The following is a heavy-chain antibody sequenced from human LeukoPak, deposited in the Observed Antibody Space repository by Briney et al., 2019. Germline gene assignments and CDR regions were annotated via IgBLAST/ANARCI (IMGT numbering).Heavy chain of an antibody. CDR3: ARGDYYGSGSYEGLFDY. CDR1: GFTFSDYY. D-gene: IGHD3-10*01. J-gene: IGHJ4*02. CDR2: IGSSGSTI. Sequence: GGSLRLSCAASGFTFSDYYMSWIRQAPGKGLEWVSYIGSSGSTIYYADSVKGRFTISRDNAKNSLYLQMNSLRAEDTAVYYCARGDYYGSGSYEGLFDYWAREPWSPSPQ. V-gene: IGHV3-11*04.